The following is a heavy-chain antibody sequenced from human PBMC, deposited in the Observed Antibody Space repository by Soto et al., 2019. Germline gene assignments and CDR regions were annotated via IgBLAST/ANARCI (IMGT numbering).Heavy chain of an antibody. CDR2: ISYDGSNK. Sequence: GGSLRLSCAASGFTFSSYGMHWVRQAPGKGLEWVAVISYDGSNKYYADSVKGRFTISRDNSKNTLYLQMNSLRAEDTAVYYCAKAGFWSLDSGYYFDYWGQGTLVTVSS. D-gene: IGHD3-3*01. CDR3: AKAGFWSLDSGYYFDY. CDR1: GFTFSSYG. V-gene: IGHV3-30*18. J-gene: IGHJ4*02.